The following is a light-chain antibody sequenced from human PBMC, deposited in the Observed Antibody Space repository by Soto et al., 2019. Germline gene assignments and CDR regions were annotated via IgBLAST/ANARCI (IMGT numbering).Light chain of an antibody. CDR1: SSNIGRNT. CDR2: SNN. CDR3: AAWDDSLTDYV. V-gene: IGLV1-44*01. Sequence: QSVLTQAPSASETPGQRVTISCSGGSSNIGRNTVNWYQQLPGTAPKLLIYSNNRRPSGVPDRFSGYKSGTSASLAISGLQFEDEADYYCAAWDDSLTDYVFGTGTKLTVL. J-gene: IGLJ1*01.